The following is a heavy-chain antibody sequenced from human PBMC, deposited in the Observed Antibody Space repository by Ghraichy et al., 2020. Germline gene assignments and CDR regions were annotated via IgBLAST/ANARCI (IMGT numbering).Heavy chain of an antibody. CDR3: AKSGKPYGDYGYFDL. CDR1: GFTFSNYG. J-gene: IGHJ2*01. Sequence: GGSLRLSCAASGFTFSNYGMSWVRQAPGKGLECVSARSDSGSGGSTNYADSVKGRFTISRDNPKNTLYLQMNSLRVEDTAVYYCAKSGKPYGDYGYFDLWGRGALVTVSS. D-gene: IGHD4-17*01. CDR2: RSDSGSGGST. V-gene: IGHV3-23*01.